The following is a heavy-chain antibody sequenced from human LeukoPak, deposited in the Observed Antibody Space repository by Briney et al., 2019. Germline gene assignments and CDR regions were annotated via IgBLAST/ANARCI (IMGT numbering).Heavy chain of an antibody. V-gene: IGHV3-23*01. J-gene: IGHJ3*02. CDR2: ISGSGGST. CDR1: GFTFSNYA. CDR3: AKSPFFSSGSSYAFDI. D-gene: IGHD3-10*01. Sequence: GGSLRLSCAASGFTFSNYAMSWVRQAPGKGLEWVSAISGSGGSTYYADSVKGRFTISRDNSKNTLYLQMNSLRAEDTAVYYCAKSPFFSSGSSYAFDIWGQGTVVTVSS.